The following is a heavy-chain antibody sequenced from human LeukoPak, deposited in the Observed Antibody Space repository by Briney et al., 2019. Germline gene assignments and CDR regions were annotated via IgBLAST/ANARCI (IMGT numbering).Heavy chain of an antibody. D-gene: IGHD5-24*01. CDR1: GGTFSSYA. CDR2: IIPILGIA. J-gene: IGHJ1*01. Sequence: GASVKVSCKASGGTFSSYAISWVRQAPGQGLEWMGRIIPILGIANYAQKFQGRVTITADKSTSTAYMELSSLRSEDTAVYYCARLGDGYNLAFQHWGQGTLVTVSS. CDR3: ARLGDGYNLAFQH. V-gene: IGHV1-69*10.